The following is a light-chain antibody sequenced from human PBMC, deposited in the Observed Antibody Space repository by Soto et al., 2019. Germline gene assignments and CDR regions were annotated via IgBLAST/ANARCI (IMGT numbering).Light chain of an antibody. Sequence: EIVMTQSPATLSVSPGERATLSCRASQSIRSNLAWYQQKPGQAPRLLIYGASTRATGIPATFSGSGSGTDFTLTISSLQSEDFAVYYCQQYNNWPFTFGPGSKVDIK. CDR1: QSIRSN. J-gene: IGKJ3*01. CDR3: QQYNNWPFT. V-gene: IGKV3-15*01. CDR2: GAS.